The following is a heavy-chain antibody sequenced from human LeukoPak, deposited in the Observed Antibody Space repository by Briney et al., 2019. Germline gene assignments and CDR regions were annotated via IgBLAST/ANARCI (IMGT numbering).Heavy chain of an antibody. V-gene: IGHV3-21*01. CDR2: ISSSSSYI. Sequence: GGSLRLSCAASGSTFSSYSMNWVRQAPGKGLGWVSSISSSSSYIYYADSVKGRFTISRDNAKNSLYLQMNSLRAEDTAVYYCARPTYYYGSGSYEIDYWGQGTLVTVSS. CDR1: GSTFSSYS. CDR3: ARPTYYYGSGSYEIDY. D-gene: IGHD3-10*01. J-gene: IGHJ4*02.